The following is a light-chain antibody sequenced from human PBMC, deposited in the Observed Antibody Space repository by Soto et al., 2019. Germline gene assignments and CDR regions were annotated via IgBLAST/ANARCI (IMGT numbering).Light chain of an antibody. CDR2: SND. Sequence: QSVLTQAPSASGTPGQRVTISCSGSSSNIGSNTVTWYQQVPGTAPKLLIYSNDQRPSGVPDRFSGSKSGTSASLAIAGHQSEDQADYYRAAWDDSLNGWVFGGGTKLTVL. J-gene: IGLJ3*02. V-gene: IGLV1-44*01. CDR3: AAWDDSLNGWV. CDR1: SSNIGSNT.